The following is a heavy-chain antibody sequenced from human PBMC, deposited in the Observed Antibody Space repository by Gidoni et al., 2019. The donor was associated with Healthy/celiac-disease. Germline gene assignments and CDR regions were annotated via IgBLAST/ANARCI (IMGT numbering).Heavy chain of an antibody. J-gene: IGHJ6*02. V-gene: IGHV3-21*01. CDR2: ISSSSSYI. Sequence: VQLVESGGGLVKPGGSLRLSCAASGFTFSSYSMNWVRQAPGKGLEWVSSISSSSSYIYYADSVKGRFTISRDNAKNSLYLQMNSLRAEDTAVYYCAREKKYYDFWSGYTTSGGTDYYYGMDVWGQGTTVTVSS. CDR1: GFTFSSYS. D-gene: IGHD3-3*01. CDR3: AREKKYYDFWSGYTTSGGTDYYYGMDV.